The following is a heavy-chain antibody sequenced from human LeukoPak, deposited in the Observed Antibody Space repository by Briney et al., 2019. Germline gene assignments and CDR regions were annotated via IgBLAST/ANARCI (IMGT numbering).Heavy chain of an antibody. Sequence: PGGSLRLSCAASGFTFSSYGMHWVRQAPGKGLEWVAVISYDGSNKYYADSVKGRITISRDNSKNTLYLQMNSLRAEDTAVYYCAKAGTYYYDSSGYYYGDYWGQGTLVTVSS. CDR1: GFTFSSYG. V-gene: IGHV3-30*18. CDR3: AKAGTYYYDSSGYYYGDY. D-gene: IGHD3-22*01. J-gene: IGHJ4*02. CDR2: ISYDGSNK.